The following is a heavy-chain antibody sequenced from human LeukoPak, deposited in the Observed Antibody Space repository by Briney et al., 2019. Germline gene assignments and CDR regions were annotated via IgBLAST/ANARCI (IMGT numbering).Heavy chain of an antibody. J-gene: IGHJ4*02. CDR1: GFTFSEAW. Sequence: PGGSLRLSCVASGFTFSEAWMSWVRQAPGKGLEWVGRLKSKNSGETTDYAAPVQGRFTISRDDSKNTLYLVMNRLKDEDTAVYYCTDLGANLLGYWGQGTLVTVSS. D-gene: IGHD1-1*01. CDR3: TDLGANLLGY. CDR2: LKSKNSGETT. V-gene: IGHV3-15*01.